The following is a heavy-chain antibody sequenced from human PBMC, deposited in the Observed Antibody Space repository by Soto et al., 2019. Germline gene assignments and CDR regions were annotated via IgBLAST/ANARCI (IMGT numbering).Heavy chain of an antibody. CDR1: GFTFSSYA. V-gene: IGHV3-23*01. CDR2: ISGSGGST. D-gene: IGHD4-17*01. CDR3: ARGPLTTVTTGWFDP. J-gene: IGHJ5*02. Sequence: GGSLRLSCAASGFTFSSYAMSWVRQAPGKGLEWVSAISGSGGSTYYADSVKGRFTISRDNSKNTLYLQMNSLRAEDTAVYYCARGPLTTVTTGWFDPWGQGTLVTVSS.